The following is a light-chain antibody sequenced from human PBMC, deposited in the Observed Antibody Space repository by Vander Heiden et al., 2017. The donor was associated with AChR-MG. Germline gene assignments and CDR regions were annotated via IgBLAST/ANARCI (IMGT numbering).Light chain of an antibody. CDR3: QQYNSYSWT. CDR2: DAS. Sequence: DIQMTQSPSTLSASVGDRVTITSRTSQSISSWLAWYQQKPGKAPKLLIYDASSVESGVPSRFSGSGSGTEFTLTISSLQPDDFATYYCQQYNSYSWTFGQGTKVEIK. V-gene: IGKV1-5*01. J-gene: IGKJ1*01. CDR1: QSISSW.